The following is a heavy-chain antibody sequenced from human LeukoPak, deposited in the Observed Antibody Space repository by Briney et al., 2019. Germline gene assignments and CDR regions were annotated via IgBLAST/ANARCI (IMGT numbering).Heavy chain of an antibody. CDR1: GLTFRSYA. J-gene: IGHJ4*02. CDR3: AKDRGYNYPFRYFDY. V-gene: IGHV3-23*01. D-gene: IGHD5-24*01. CDR2: ISGSGDTT. Sequence: GGSLRLSCAASGLTFRSYAMTWVRQAPGKGLEGVSTISGSGDTTYFADSVKGRFTISRDNSKNRLYLQMNSLRDEDTAVYYCAKDRGYNYPFRYFDYWGQGTLITVSS.